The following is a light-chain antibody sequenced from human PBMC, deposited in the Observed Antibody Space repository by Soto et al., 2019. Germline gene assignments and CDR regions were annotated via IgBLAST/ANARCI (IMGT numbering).Light chain of an antibody. J-gene: IGKJ4*01. CDR1: QGIGNA. CDR2: AAS. CDR3: LQHNSYPALT. V-gene: IGKV1-17*01. Sequence: DIQMTQSPSSLSASVGDRVTISCRASQGIGNALGWYQQKPGKAPKRLIYAASSLQSGVPSRFSGSGSGTEFTLTISSLQPEDFATYYCLQHNSYPALTFGGGTKVDIK.